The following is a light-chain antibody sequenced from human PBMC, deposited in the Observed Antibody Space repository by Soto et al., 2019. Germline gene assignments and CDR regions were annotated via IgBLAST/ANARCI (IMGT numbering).Light chain of an antibody. CDR2: GAS. CDR3: QQSYSMPPS. V-gene: IGKV1-39*01. J-gene: IGKJ5*01. CDR1: QRIKSY. Sequence: DIQMTQSPSSLSAFAGDRVTITCRASQRIKSYLYWYQHKPGKAPKLLIYGASSLQSGVPSRFSGSGSGTDFTLTISSLQPEDFATYYCQQSYSMPPSFGQGTRLEI.